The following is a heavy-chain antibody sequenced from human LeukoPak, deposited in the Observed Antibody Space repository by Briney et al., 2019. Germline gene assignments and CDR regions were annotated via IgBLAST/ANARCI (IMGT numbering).Heavy chain of an antibody. J-gene: IGHJ6*02. CDR2: IKQDGSEK. CDR1: GFTFSSYW. CDR3: ARDPWVGATPVLYYYYGMDV. V-gene: IGHV3-7*01. Sequence: PGGSLRLSCAASGFTFSSYWMSWVRQAPGKGLEWVANIKQDGSEKYYVDSVKGRFTISRDNAKNSLYLQMNSLRAEDTAVYYCARDPWVGATPVLYYYYGMDVWGQGTTVTVSS. D-gene: IGHD1-26*01.